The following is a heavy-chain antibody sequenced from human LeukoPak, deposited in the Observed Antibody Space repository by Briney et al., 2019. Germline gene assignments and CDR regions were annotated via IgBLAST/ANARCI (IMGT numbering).Heavy chain of an antibody. Sequence: ASVKVSCKASGYSFTRYAMHWVRQAPGQRLEWMGWINVGNGNTKYSQKFQGRVTITRDTSASTAYMELSSLRSEDTAVYYCAWESSGLYGYWGQGTLVTVSS. J-gene: IGHJ4*02. CDR1: GYSFTRYA. CDR3: AWESSGLYGY. V-gene: IGHV1-3*01. D-gene: IGHD1-26*01. CDR2: INVGNGNT.